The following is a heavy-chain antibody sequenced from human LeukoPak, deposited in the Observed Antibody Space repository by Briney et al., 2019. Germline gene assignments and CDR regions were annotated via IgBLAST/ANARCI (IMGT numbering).Heavy chain of an antibody. Sequence: GGSLRLSCAASGFTFSSYAMHWVRQAPGKGLEWVAVISYDGSNKYYADSVKGRFTISRDNSKNTLYLQMNSLRAEDTAVYYCARGGGEEIAAAAHGTPMIFDYWGQGTLVTVSS. D-gene: IGHD6-13*01. V-gene: IGHV3-30-3*01. CDR1: GFTFSSYA. CDR2: ISYDGSNK. J-gene: IGHJ4*02. CDR3: ARGGGEEIAAAAHGTPMIFDY.